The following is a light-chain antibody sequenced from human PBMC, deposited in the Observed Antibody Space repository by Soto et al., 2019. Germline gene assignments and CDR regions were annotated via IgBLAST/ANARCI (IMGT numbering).Light chain of an antibody. CDR2: WAS. Sequence: DIVLTQSPDSLAVSLGERATINCKSSQSVLYSSNNKNYLAWYQQKPRQPPNLLIYWASTRESGVPDRFSGSGSGPDFTLTISRLQAEDVSVYYWQQYYSAPLTFGGGTKVDIK. V-gene: IGKV4-1*01. J-gene: IGKJ4*01. CDR3: QQYYSAPLT. CDR1: QSVLYSSNNKNY.